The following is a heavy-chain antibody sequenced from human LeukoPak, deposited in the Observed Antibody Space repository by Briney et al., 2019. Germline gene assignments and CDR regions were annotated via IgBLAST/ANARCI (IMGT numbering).Heavy chain of an antibody. Sequence: PGGPLRLSCVASGGTFGDYGMSWVRQPPGKGLEWVSGINWDGINTHYADSVKGRFTIARDNAENSLYLQMNSLTDADTAFYCVKDLSSNRLSFDYWGRGTLVTVSS. CDR2: INWDGINT. V-gene: IGHV3-20*04. D-gene: IGHD1-14*01. J-gene: IGHJ4*02. CDR1: GGTFGDYG. CDR3: KDLSSNRLSFDY.